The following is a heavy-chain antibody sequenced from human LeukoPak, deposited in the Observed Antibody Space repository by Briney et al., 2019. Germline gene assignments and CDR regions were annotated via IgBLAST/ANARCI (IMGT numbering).Heavy chain of an antibody. D-gene: IGHD3-22*01. V-gene: IGHV4-59*01. Sequence: SETLSLTCTVSGGSISSYYWSWIRQPPGKGLEWIGYIYYSGSTNHNPSLKSRVTISVDTSKNQFSLKLSSVTAADTAVYYCARAYYDRIDYWGQGTLVTVSS. CDR3: ARAYYDRIDY. CDR1: GGSISSYY. J-gene: IGHJ4*02. CDR2: IYYSGST.